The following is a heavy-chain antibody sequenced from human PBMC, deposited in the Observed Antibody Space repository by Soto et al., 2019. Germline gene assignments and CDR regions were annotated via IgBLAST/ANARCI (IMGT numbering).Heavy chain of an antibody. CDR3: EKDMGHLWSHFDY. D-gene: IGHD5-18*01. J-gene: IGHJ4*02. CDR2: ISWNSGSI. V-gene: IGHV3-9*01. Sequence: EVQLVESGGGLVQPGRSLRLSCAASGFTFDDYAMHWVRQAPGKGLEWVSGISWNSGSIGYADSVKGRFTISRDNAKNSLYLHMNSLRAEATALDYCEKDMGHLWSHFDYWGQGTLVTFSS. CDR1: GFTFDDYA.